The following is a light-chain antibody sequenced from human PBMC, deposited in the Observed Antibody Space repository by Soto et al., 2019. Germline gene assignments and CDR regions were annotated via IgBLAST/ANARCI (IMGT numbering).Light chain of an antibody. CDR2: AAS. CDR1: QDISSY. J-gene: IGKJ1*01. CDR3: QQYNSYSPT. Sequence: IQVTQSPSSLSASVGDRVTITCRASQDISSYLAWYQQKPGKAPTLLIYAASTLQSGVPSRFSGSGSGTEFTLTISGLQPGDSATYYCQQYNSYSPTFGQGTKVDIK. V-gene: IGKV1-9*01.